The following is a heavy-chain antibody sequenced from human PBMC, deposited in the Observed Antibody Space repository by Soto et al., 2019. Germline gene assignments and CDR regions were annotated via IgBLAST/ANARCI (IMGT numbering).Heavy chain of an antibody. D-gene: IGHD2-2*01. CDR1: GGTFSSYA. CDR2: IIPIFGTA. J-gene: IGHJ6*02. Sequence: QVQLVQSGAEVKKPGSSVKVSCKASGGTFSSYAISWVRQAPGQGLEWMGGIIPIFGTANYAQKLQCRVTITSDESTSTAFMGLSSLRSEDTAVYYCARYCSRTIGFSGDQVYGMDVWGQGATVTVS. V-gene: IGHV1-69*01. CDR3: ARYCSRTIGFSGDQVYGMDV.